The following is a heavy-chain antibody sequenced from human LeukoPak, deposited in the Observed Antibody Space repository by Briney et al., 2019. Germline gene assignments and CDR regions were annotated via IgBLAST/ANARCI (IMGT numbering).Heavy chain of an antibody. J-gene: IGHJ4*02. CDR2: FDPEDGET. CDR1: GYTLTELS. D-gene: IGHD2-8*01. CDR3: ATEMYVAAGHSFDY. V-gene: IGHV1-24*01. Sequence: GASVKVSCKVSGYTLTELSMHWVRQAPGKGLEWMGGFDPEDGETIYAQKFQGRVTMTEDTSTDTAYMELSSLRSEDTAVYYCATEMYVAAGHSFDYWGQGTLVTVSS.